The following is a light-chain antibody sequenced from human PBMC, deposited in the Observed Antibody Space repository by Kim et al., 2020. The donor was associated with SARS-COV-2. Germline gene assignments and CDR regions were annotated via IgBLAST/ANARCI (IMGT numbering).Light chain of an antibody. CDR1: KLGDKY. CDR2: QDS. Sequence: SYELTQPPSVSVSPGQTASITCSGDKLGDKYACWYQQKPDQSPVLVIYQDSKRRSGIPERFSGSNSGNTATLTISGTQAMDEADYYCQAWDSSTVVFGGG. J-gene: IGLJ2*01. V-gene: IGLV3-1*01. CDR3: QAWDSSTVV.